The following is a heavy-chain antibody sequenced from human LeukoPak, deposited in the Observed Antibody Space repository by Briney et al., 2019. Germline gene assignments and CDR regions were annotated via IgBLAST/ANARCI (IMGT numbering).Heavy chain of an antibody. CDR2: IYYSGST. Sequence: SETLSLTCTVSGYSISSGYYWGWIRQPPGKGLEWIGSIYYSGSTYYNPSLKSRVTISVDTSKNQFSLKLSSVTAADTAVYYCAGVTYYLDYWGQGTLVTVSS. V-gene: IGHV4-38-2*02. CDR3: AGVTYYLDY. J-gene: IGHJ4*02. CDR1: GYSISSGYY.